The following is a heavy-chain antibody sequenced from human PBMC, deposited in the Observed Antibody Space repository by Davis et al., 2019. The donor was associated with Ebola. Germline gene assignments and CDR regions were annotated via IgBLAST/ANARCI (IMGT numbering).Heavy chain of an antibody. J-gene: IGHJ4*02. CDR2: IIPILGIA. CDR3: ARVSGDYTTFDY. CDR1: GGTFSSYA. V-gene: IGHV1-69*04. D-gene: IGHD4-17*01. Sequence: AASVKVSCKASGGTFSSYAISWVRQAPGQGLEWMGRIIPILGIANYAQKFQGRVTITADKSTSTAYMELSSLRSEDTAVYYCARVSGDYTTFDYWGQGTLVTVSS.